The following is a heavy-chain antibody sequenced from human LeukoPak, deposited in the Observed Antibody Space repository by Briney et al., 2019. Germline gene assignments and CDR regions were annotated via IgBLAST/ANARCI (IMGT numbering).Heavy chain of an antibody. CDR1: GFTFSGST. J-gene: IGHJ4*02. CDR2: ITSNYAT. Sequence: PGGSLRLSCAASGFTFSGSTMHWVRQASGKGLEWVGRITSNYATAYAASVKGRFTISRDDSKNTAYLQMNSLKTEDTAVYYCTSLNSATCCSDYRGLGTLVTVSS. CDR3: TSLNSATCCSDY. V-gene: IGHV3-73*01. D-gene: IGHD2-2*01.